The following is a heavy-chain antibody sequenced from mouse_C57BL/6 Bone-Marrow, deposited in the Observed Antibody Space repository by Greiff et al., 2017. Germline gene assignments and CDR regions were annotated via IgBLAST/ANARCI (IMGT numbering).Heavy chain of an antibody. CDR3: TGVLLRYWFAY. Sequence: VQLQQSGAELVRPGASVKLSCTASGFNIKDDYMHWVKQRPEQGLEWIGWIDPENGDTEYASKFQGKATITAATSSNTAYLQLSSLTSEDTAVYYCTGVLLRYWFAYWGQGTLVTVSA. CDR2: IDPENGDT. D-gene: IGHD1-1*01. J-gene: IGHJ3*01. CDR1: GFNIKDDY. V-gene: IGHV14-4*01.